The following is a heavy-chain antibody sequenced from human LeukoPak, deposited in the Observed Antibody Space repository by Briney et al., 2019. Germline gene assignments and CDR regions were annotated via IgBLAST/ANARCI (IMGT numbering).Heavy chain of an antibody. V-gene: IGHV4-39*01. CDR2: IYYSGST. J-gene: IGHJ5*02. Sequence: PSETLSLTCTVSGGSISSSSYYWAWIRQSPGKGLEWVGSIYYSGSTYYNPSLKSRVTISVDTSKNQFSLKLSSVTAADTAVYYCARQDRGRITMVRGLYNWFDPWGQGTLVIVSS. CDR1: GGSISSSSYY. CDR3: ARQDRGRITMVRGLYNWFDP. D-gene: IGHD3-10*01.